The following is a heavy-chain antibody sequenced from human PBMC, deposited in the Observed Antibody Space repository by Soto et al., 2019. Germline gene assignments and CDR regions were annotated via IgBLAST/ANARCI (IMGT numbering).Heavy chain of an antibody. CDR2: ISGSGGAT. Sequence: GXSLRLSCAASGFTFSISVMSWFRQAPVKGLEWVSAISGSGGATSQAASVKGRFTISRDNSKNTLYLQMNSLRAEDTAVYYCAKGRGVVAALPAAFDIWGQGTMVTVSS. CDR1: GFTFSISV. CDR3: AKGRGVVAALPAAFDI. J-gene: IGHJ3*02. D-gene: IGHD2-15*01. V-gene: IGHV3-23*01.